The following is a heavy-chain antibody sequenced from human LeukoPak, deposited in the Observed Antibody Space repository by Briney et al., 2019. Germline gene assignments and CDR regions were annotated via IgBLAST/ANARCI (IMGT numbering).Heavy chain of an antibody. Sequence: GESLKISCKVSGYSFTNYWIAWVRQMPGKGLEWMGIIIPGDSDTRFSPSFQGQVTISADKSISTAYLQWNSLKASDTAMYYCARTRIEMVRGVNRYFDYWGQGTLVTVSS. J-gene: IGHJ4*02. CDR3: ARTRIEMVRGVNRYFDY. V-gene: IGHV5-51*01. CDR2: IIPGDSDT. CDR1: GYSFTNYW. D-gene: IGHD3-10*01.